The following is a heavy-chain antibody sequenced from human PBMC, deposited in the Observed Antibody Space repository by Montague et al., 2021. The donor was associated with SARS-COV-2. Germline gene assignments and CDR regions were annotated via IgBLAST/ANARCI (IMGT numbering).Heavy chain of an antibody. CDR3: ARGYDKRFDH. D-gene: IGHD3-16*01. V-gene: IGHV6-1*01. J-gene: IGHJ4*02. Sequence: YNDYAVSVKSRITINPDTSKNQFSLQLHSVTPDDTAMYYCARGYDKRFDHWGRGTLVTVSS. CDR2: YN.